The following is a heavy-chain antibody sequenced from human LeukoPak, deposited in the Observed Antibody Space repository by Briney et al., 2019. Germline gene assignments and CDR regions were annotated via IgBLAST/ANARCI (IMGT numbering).Heavy chain of an antibody. J-gene: IGHJ4*02. Sequence: GGPLRLSCAASGFTFSSYAMSWVRQAPGKGLEWVSAISGSGGSTYYADSVKGRFTISRDNSKNRLYMQMNSLRAEDTAVYYFAKDSFVVVTSFYFYYWGQGTLVTVSS. V-gene: IGHV3-23*01. D-gene: IGHD3-22*01. CDR1: GFTFSSYA. CDR3: AKDSFVVVTSFYFYY. CDR2: ISGSGGST.